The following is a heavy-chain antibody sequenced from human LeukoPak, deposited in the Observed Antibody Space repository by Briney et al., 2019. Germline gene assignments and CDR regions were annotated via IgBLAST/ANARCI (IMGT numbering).Heavy chain of an antibody. CDR3: ARDLRRYSSSWPDY. CDR1: GFTFSSYA. D-gene: IGHD6-13*01. Sequence: GGSLRLSCAASGFTFSSYAMHWVRQAPGKGLEYVSAISSNGGSTYYANSVKGRFTISRDNSKNTLYLQMGSLRAEDMAVYYCARDLRRYSSSWPDYWGQGTLVTVSS. J-gene: IGHJ4*02. CDR2: ISSNGGST. V-gene: IGHV3-64*01.